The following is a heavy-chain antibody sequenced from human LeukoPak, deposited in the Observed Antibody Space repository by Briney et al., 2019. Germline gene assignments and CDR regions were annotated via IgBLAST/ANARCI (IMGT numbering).Heavy chain of an antibody. Sequence: GGSLRLSCAASGFTVSSYSMNWVRQAPGKGLEWVSYISSSSSTIYYADSVKGRFTISRDNAKNSLYLQMNSLRDEDTAVYYCARDCLVRYFDWLPSSPLVDGMDVWGQGTTVTVSS. V-gene: IGHV3-48*02. CDR3: ARDCLVRYFDWLPSSPLVDGMDV. CDR2: ISSSSSTI. J-gene: IGHJ6*02. D-gene: IGHD3-9*01. CDR1: GFTVSSYS.